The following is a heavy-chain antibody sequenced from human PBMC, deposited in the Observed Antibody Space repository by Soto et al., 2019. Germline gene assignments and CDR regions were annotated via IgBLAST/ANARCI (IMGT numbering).Heavy chain of an antibody. Sequence: GGSLRLSCAASGFTFDDYTMHWVRQTPGKGLEWVSLLSWDGGATYYADSVKGRFTISRDNSKNSLYLQMNSLRIEDTALYYCVKDRAAVSGAYYYYGMDVWGQGTTVTVSS. V-gene: IGHV3-43*01. CDR3: VKDRAAVSGAYYYYGMDV. CDR2: LSWDGGAT. D-gene: IGHD2-15*01. CDR1: GFTFDDYT. J-gene: IGHJ6*02.